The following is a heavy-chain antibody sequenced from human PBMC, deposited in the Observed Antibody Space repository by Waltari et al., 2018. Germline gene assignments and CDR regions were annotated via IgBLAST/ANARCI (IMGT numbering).Heavy chain of an antibody. D-gene: IGHD6-13*01. V-gene: IGHV3-48*03. CDR2: ISSSGSTI. Sequence: EVQLVESGGGLVQPGGSLRLSCAASGFTFSSYEMNWVRQAPGKGLEWVSYISSSGSTIYYAASVKGRFTISRDNAKNSLYLQMNSLRAEDTAVYYCARKNYRPGIAAAGFGGFDYWGQGTLVTV. CDR3: ARKNYRPGIAAAGFGGFDY. J-gene: IGHJ4*02. CDR1: GFTFSSYE.